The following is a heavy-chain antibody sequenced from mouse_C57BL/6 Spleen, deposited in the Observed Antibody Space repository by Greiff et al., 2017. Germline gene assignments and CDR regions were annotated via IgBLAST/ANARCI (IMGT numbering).Heavy chain of an antibody. D-gene: IGHD2-1*01. Sequence: QVQLKQSGAELVKPGASVKMSCTASGFTFTTYPIEWMKQNHGKSLEWIGNFHPYNDDTKYNEKFKGKATLTVEKSSSTVYLELSRLTSDDSAVYYCARGRNNYYAMDDWGQGTSVTVSS. J-gene: IGHJ4*01. V-gene: IGHV1-47*01. CDR3: ARGRNNYYAMDD. CDR1: GFTFTTYP. CDR2: FHPYNDDT.